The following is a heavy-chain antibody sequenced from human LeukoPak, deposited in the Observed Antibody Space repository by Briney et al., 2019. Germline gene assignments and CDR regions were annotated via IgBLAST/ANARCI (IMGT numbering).Heavy chain of an antibody. CDR2: IFNSGST. D-gene: IGHD3-22*01. CDR3: ARGGWNKFDY. J-gene: IGHJ4*02. V-gene: IGHV4-39*07. CDR1: GGSISSSKYY. Sequence: PSETLSLTCTVSGGSISSSKYYWGWIRQPPGKALEWIGTIFNSGSTHYNPSLKSRVTISVDTSKNQFSLKLSSATAADTAVYYCARGGWNKFDYWGQGTLVTVSS.